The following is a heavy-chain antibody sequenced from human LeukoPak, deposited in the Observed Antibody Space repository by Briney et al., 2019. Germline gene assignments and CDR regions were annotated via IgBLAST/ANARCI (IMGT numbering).Heavy chain of an antibody. J-gene: IGHJ5*02. V-gene: IGHV3-7*01. D-gene: IGHD2-15*01. CDR1: GFPFSTYW. Sequence: PGGSLRLSCAASGFPFSTYWMAWVRQAPGKGLDWVANIRKDGGAKFYAASVKGRFTISRDNTKNLLYLQMNSLTAEDSAVYHCGRFGYVSAVDTWGQGALVTVSS. CDR2: IRKDGGAK. CDR3: GRFGYVSAVDT.